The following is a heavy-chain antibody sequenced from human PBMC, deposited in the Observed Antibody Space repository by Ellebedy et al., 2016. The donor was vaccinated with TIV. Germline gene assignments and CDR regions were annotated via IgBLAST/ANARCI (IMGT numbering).Heavy chain of an antibody. CDR2: INGNGDRT. CDR1: GFTFQHYD. Sequence: GESLKISCATSGFTFQHYDMNWVRQAPGKGLEWVSLINGNGDRTYYVDSVKGRFTISRDNSKNTLYLQMNSLRAEDTAVYYCARDWSSSEIRGYGMDIWGQGTTVTVSS. J-gene: IGHJ6*02. CDR3: ARDWSSSEIRGYGMDI. V-gene: IGHV3-43*02. D-gene: IGHD3-3*01.